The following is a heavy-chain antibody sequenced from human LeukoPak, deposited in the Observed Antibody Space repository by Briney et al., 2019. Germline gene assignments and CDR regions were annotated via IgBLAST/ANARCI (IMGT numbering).Heavy chain of an antibody. CDR2: IFYNGKT. CDR1: GASFRSGGQY. V-gene: IGHV4-61*08. J-gene: IGHJ4*02. Sequence: PSETLSLTCTLSGASFRSGGQYWGWIRQTPGKGLEWIGDIFYNGKTNYNPSLKSRVTISLDTSRSQFSLRLSSVTASDTGVYYCARIFDVWGRGTLATVSS. CDR3: ARIFDV.